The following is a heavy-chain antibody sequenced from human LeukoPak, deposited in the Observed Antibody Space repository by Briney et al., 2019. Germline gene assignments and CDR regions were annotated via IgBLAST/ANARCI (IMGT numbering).Heavy chain of an antibody. D-gene: IGHD5-12*01. J-gene: IGHJ3*02. V-gene: IGHV4-39*01. Sequence: PSETLSLTCTVSGGSISSSSYFWGWIRQAPGKGLEWIGNIYDSGTTHYNPSLKSRVTISGDTSKNQSSLKLNSVTAADTAIYYCATHRRSGSGGSENAFEIWGQGTMVTVSS. CDR1: GGSISSSSYF. CDR3: ATHRRSGSGGSENAFEI. CDR2: IYDSGTT.